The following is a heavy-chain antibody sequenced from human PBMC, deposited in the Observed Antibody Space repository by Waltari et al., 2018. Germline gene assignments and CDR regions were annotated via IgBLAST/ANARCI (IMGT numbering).Heavy chain of an antibody. CDR2: VLSTGKT. V-gene: IGHV4-4*02. J-gene: IGHJ4*02. CDR3: ARDRGRGLYLDV. D-gene: IGHD2-15*01. Sequence: QLQLQESGPGLVKPSGTLSLSCAVPGASVTSPNWWSWVRQSPQRGLEWIGQVLSTGKTNYSPSFASRVTMSLDASNNHFSLKLTSATAADTAVYYCARDRGRGLYLDVWGPGTLVTVSP. CDR1: GASVTSPNW.